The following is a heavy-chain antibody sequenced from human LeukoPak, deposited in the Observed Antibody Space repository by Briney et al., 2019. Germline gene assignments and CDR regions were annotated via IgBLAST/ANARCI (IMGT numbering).Heavy chain of an antibody. CDR2: INQGGSDK. CDR3: TRDRSRAESA. Sequence: GGSLRLSCAASGFTFSGHWMSWVRQAPGKGLEWVANINQGGSDKYYVDSVKGRFTISRDNANNLLYLQMNSLRGEDTAVYYCTRDRSRAESAWGQGTLVTVSS. V-gene: IGHV3-7*01. J-gene: IGHJ5*02. CDR1: GFTFSGHW. D-gene: IGHD1-14*01.